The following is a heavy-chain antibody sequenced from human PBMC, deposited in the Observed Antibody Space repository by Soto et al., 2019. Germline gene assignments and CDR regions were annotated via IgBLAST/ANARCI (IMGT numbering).Heavy chain of an antibody. CDR3: ARERPDGARLDP. CDR1: GGSISSGDYY. Sequence: SETLSLTCTVSGGSISSGDYYWSWIRQPPGKGLEWIGYIYHSGNTYYNPSLKSRVTVSVDTSKNQFSLKLSSVTAADTAVYYCARERPDGARLDPWGQGTLVTVSS. J-gene: IGHJ5*02. V-gene: IGHV4-30-4*01. D-gene: IGHD6-6*01. CDR2: IYHSGNT.